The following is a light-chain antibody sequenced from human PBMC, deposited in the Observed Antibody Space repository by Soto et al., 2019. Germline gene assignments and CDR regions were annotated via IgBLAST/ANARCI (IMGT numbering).Light chain of an antibody. CDR3: LQDYDYPQT. V-gene: IGKV1-6*01. Sequence: AIQMTQSPSSLSASVGDRVTITCRASQGIRDELGWYQQKAGKAPILLISTAARLQSGVPSRFSGRGSGTDFTLTISSLQPEDFATYYCLQDYDYPQTYGQQTKVDIE. CDR2: TAA. J-gene: IGKJ1*01. CDR1: QGIRDE.